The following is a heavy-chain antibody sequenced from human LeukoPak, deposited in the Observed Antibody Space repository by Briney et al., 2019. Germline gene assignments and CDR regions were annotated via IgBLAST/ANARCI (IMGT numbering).Heavy chain of an antibody. Sequence: PSQTLSLTCAVSGGSISSGGYSWSWIRQPPGMGLEWIGYIYHSGSTYYNPSLKSRVTISVDRSKNQFSLKLSSVTAADTAVYYCASSSSWPPEGYWGQGTLVTVSS. CDR3: ASSSSWPPEGY. J-gene: IGHJ4*02. CDR1: GGSISSGGYS. D-gene: IGHD6-13*01. CDR2: IYHSGST. V-gene: IGHV4-30-2*01.